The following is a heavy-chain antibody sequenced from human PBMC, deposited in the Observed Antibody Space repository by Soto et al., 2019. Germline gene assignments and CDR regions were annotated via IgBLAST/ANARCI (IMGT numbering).Heavy chain of an antibody. D-gene: IGHD5-18*01. V-gene: IGHV3-30*18. CDR1: GFTFSSYG. J-gene: IGHJ4*02. CDR2: ISYDGSNK. CDR3: AKAPVWWIQLWQSLEY. Sequence: GGSLRLSCAASGFTFSSYGMHWVRQAPGKGLEWVAVISYDGSNKYYADSVKGRFTISRDNSKNTLYLQMNSLRAEDTAVYYCAKAPVWWIQLWQSLEYWGQGTLVTVSS.